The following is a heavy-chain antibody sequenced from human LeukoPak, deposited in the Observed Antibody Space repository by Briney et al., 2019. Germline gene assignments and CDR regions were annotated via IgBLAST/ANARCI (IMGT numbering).Heavy chain of an antibody. V-gene: IGHV3-23*01. Sequence: GGFLRLSCAASGFTFSIYTMNWIRQAPGEGLEWVSGIYGDGGSSFYAESVKGRFTISRDNSKNILYLQMNSLRAEDTAIYYCAKDRVPDGRWSLDPWGQGTLVTVSS. CDR3: AKDRVPDGRWSLDP. J-gene: IGHJ5*02. D-gene: IGHD6-13*01. CDR1: GFTFSIYT. CDR2: IYGDGGSS.